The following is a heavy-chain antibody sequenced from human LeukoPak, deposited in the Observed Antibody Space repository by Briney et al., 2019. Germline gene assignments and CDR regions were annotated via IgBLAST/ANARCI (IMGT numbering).Heavy chain of an antibody. D-gene: IGHD5-18*01. V-gene: IGHV1-58*02. J-gene: IGHJ4*02. CDR3: AAGIQLWPFDY. Sequence: SVKVSCMASGVTFTSSAMQWVRQARGQRLEWIGWIVVGSGNTNYAQKFQERVTITRDMSTSTAYMELSSLRSEDTAVYYCAAGIQLWPFDYWGQGTLVTVSS. CDR1: GVTFTSSA. CDR2: IVVGSGNT.